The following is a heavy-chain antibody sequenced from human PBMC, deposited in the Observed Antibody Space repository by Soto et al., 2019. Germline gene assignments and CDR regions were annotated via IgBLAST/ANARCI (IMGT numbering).Heavy chain of an antibody. CDR3: ARFVRSCSGTTCYTRADV. Sequence: SETLSLTCTVSGGSVSSDTHYWSWIRQPPGKRLGWIGFIYSSGSTNYNPSLKSRVTMSVDTSKNQFSLELRSVIVADTAVYHCARFVRSCSGTTCYTRADVWGQGTTVTVSS. D-gene: IGHD2-2*02. CDR2: IYSSGST. V-gene: IGHV4-61*01. CDR1: GGSVSSDTHY. J-gene: IGHJ6*02.